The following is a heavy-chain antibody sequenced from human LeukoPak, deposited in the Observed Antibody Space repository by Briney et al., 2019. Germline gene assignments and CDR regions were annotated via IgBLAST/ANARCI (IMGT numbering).Heavy chain of an antibody. Sequence: SETLSLTCAVSGGSISSGGYSWSWIRQPPGKGLEWIGYIYHSGGTYYNPSLKSRVTISVDRSKNQFSLKLTSVTAADTAVYYCAREGGGFRHNWFDPWGQGTLVTVSS. J-gene: IGHJ5*02. V-gene: IGHV4-30-2*01. CDR3: AREGGGFRHNWFDP. D-gene: IGHD3-16*01. CDR2: IYHSGGT. CDR1: GGSISSGGYS.